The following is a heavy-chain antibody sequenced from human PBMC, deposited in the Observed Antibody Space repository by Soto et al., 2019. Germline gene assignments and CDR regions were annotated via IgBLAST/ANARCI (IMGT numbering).Heavy chain of an antibody. V-gene: IGHV4-59*07. D-gene: IGHD3-10*01. CDR3: ARVAWRFGELLWGGYYYYCMDV. CDR1: GGSISSYY. J-gene: IGHJ6*02. CDR2: IYYIELT. Sequence: LSDPLSPICTAFGGSISSYYWSWIPQPPGRGLVGMGYIYYIELTNYTASLKSRVTISVDTSKIPFSLKLSSVTAADTAVYYCARVAWRFGELLWGGYYYYCMDVWGQGTTVTVSS.